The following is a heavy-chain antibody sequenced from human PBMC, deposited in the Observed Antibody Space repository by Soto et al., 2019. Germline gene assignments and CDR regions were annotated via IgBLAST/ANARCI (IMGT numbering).Heavy chain of an antibody. CDR3: AKVPLGRTGYYGKDV. CDR1: GFTCSSYL. CDR2: ISGSGGST. D-gene: IGHD7-27*01. Sequence: PLGPRRPSCAASGFTCSSYLMSWVGQAPWKGLEWVSAISGSGGSTYYADSVKGRFNIPRDNSKNTLYLQMNSLRAEDTAVYYRAKVPLGRTGYYGKDVWGQGTTVTASS. V-gene: IGHV3-23*01. J-gene: IGHJ6*02.